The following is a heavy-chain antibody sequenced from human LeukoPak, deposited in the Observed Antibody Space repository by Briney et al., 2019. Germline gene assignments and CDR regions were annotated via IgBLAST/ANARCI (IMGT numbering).Heavy chain of an antibody. Sequence: GGSLRLSCAASGFTVSNTYMSWVRQAPGKGLEWVSAIYSEGSTYYLDSVRGRFTISRDSFNNTLYLQMNSLRADDTAVYYCARLHRRQFTSFDYWGQGTLITVS. CDR3: ARLHRRQFTSFDY. CDR2: IYSEGST. CDR1: GFTVSNTY. V-gene: IGHV3-53*01. J-gene: IGHJ4*02. D-gene: IGHD4-11*01.